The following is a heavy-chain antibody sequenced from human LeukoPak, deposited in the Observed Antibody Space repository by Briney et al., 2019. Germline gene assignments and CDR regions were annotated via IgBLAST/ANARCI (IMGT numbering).Heavy chain of an antibody. CDR1: GGSITSANW. J-gene: IGHJ4*02. D-gene: IGHD6-13*01. CDR3: ARVTGYRIEDYFDY. V-gene: IGHV4-4*02. CDR2: IYHTGNT. Sequence: SETLSLTCAVSGGSITSANWWSWVRQSPGKGLEWIGEIYHTGNTNYNPSLKSRVTISVETSKNEFSLKLRSVTAADTAVYYCARVTGYRIEDYFDYWGQGTLVTVSS.